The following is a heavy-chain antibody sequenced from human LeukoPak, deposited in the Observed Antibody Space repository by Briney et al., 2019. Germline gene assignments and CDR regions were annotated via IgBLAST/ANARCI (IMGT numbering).Heavy chain of an antibody. Sequence: SETLSLTCTVSGGSISSSSYYWGWIRQPPGKGLEWIGSIYYSGSTYYNPSLKSRVTISVDTSKNQFSLKLSSVTAADTAVYYCARHGAGATRGYHYGMDVWGQGTTVTVSS. CDR2: IYYSGST. CDR1: GGSISSSSYY. J-gene: IGHJ6*02. V-gene: IGHV4-39*01. D-gene: IGHD1-26*01. CDR3: ARHGAGATRGYHYGMDV.